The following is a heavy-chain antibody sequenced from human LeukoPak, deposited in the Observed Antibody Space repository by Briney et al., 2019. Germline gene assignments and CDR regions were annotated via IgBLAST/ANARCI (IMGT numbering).Heavy chain of an antibody. CDR2: IYPGDSDT. CDR3: ARGQLTGGINWFDP. V-gene: IGHV5-51*01. D-gene: IGHD2-2*01. Sequence: GESLKISCKCPGYSFTSYWIGWVRQMPGKGLERMGIIYPGDSDTRYSPSFQGQVTISADKSISTAYLQWNSLKASDTAMYYCARGQLTGGINWFDPWGQGTLVTVSS. CDR1: GYSFTSYW. J-gene: IGHJ5*02.